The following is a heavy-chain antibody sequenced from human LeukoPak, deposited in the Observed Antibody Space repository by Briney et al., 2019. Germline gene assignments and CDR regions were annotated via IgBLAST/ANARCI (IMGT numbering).Heavy chain of an antibody. Sequence: PSETLSLTCTVSGGSINISYWSWIRQLPGKGLEWIGYIYYRGSTNYNPPLKSRVTISVDTSKNQYSLKLSSVTAADTAVYYCARSGVFTGYDAFDIWGQGTRVTVSS. V-gene: IGHV4-59*08. CDR1: GGSINISY. D-gene: IGHD6-13*01. J-gene: IGHJ3*02. CDR2: IYYRGST. CDR3: ARSGVFTGYDAFDI.